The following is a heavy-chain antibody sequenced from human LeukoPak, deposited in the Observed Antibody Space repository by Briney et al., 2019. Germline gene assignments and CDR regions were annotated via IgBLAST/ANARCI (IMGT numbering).Heavy chain of an antibody. V-gene: IGHV4-39*01. J-gene: IGHJ4*02. CDR3: ARPYCSSTSCYIGY. CDR2: IYYSGST. D-gene: IGHD2-2*02. CDR1: GGSISSSSYY. Sequence: SETLSLTCTVSGGSISSSSYYWGWIRQPPGKGLEWIGSIYYSGSTYYNPSLKSRVTISADTSKNQFSLKLSSVTAADTAVYYCARPYCSSTSCYIGYWGQGTLVTVSS.